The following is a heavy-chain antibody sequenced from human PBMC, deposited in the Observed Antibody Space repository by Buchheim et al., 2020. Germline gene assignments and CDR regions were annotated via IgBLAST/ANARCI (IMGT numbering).Heavy chain of an antibody. J-gene: IGHJ4*02. CDR2: GIPVFRRA. CDR3: ARDPTQYDILTGYFDS. CDR1: GGPFSNFV. Sequence: QVHLVQSGAEVKKPGSSVRVSCKASGGPFSNFVVHWVRQAPGQGFEWMGGGIPVFRRADYAQKFQGRVTITADESTSTSYMELSSLTSEDTAVYYCARDPTQYDILTGYFDSWGQGTL. D-gene: IGHD3-9*01. V-gene: IGHV1-69*12.